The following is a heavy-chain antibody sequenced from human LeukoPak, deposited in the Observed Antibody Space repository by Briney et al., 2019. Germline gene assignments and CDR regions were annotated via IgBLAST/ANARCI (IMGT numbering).Heavy chain of an antibody. CDR3: VRDGRKSRVVDIVRKKETGYYYYMDV. J-gene: IGHJ6*03. CDR1: GFTFSSYW. CDR2: INQDGSEK. V-gene: IGHV3-7*01. Sequence: GGSLRLSCAASGFTFSSYWMSWVRQAPGKGLEWVANINQDGSEKYYVDSVKGRFTISRNNAKNSLYLQVNSLRHEDTAVFSCVRDGRKSRVVDIVRKKETGYYYYMDVWGKGTTVTVSS. D-gene: IGHD2-2*03.